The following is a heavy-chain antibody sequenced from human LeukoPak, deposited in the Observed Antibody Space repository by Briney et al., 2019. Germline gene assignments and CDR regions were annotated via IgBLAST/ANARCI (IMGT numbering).Heavy chain of an antibody. J-gene: IGHJ4*02. V-gene: IGHV1-18*01. CDR2: ISAYNGNT. Sequence: ALVKVSCKASGYTFTSYGIIWVRQARGQGLEWMGWISAYNGNTNYAQKLQGRVAMTTDTSTSTAYMELRSLRSDDTAVYYCARDSEVTVTATFDYWGQGTLVTVSS. D-gene: IGHD4-17*01. CDR3: ARDSEVTVTATFDY. CDR1: GYTFTSYG.